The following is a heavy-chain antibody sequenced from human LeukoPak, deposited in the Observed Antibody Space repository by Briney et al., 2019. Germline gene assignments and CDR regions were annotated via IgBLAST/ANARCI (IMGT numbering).Heavy chain of an antibody. CDR1: GLTFSSYA. Sequence: PGGSLRLSCEASGLTFSSYAMNWVRQTPGKGLEWVSVITNSGGATHYADSVKGRFTISRENSKNMLYLQMNSLRADDSAVYYCAKGEHNTYSLSFDHWGQGTLVTVSS. CDR3: AKGEHNTYSLSFDH. V-gene: IGHV3-23*01. D-gene: IGHD1/OR15-1a*01. J-gene: IGHJ4*02. CDR2: ITNSGGAT.